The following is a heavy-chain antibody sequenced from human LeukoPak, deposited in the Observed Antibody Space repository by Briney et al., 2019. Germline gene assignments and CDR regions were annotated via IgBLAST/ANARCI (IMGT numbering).Heavy chain of an antibody. CDR3: AKVSGSYSLTLDY. V-gene: IGHV3-30*18. CDR1: GFTFSSYG. Sequence: GGSLRLSCAASGFTFSSYGMHWVRQAPGKGLEWVAVISYDGSNKYYADSVKGRFTISRDNSKSTLYLQMNSLRAEDTAVYYCAKVSGSYSLTLDYWGQGTLVTVSS. CDR2: ISYDGSNK. D-gene: IGHD3-10*01. J-gene: IGHJ4*02.